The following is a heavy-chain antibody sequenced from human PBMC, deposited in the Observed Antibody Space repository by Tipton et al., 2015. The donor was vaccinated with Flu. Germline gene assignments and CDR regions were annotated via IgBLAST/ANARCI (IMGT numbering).Heavy chain of an antibody. J-gene: IGHJ5*02. CDR2: IYSSGDT. V-gene: IGHV4-39*01. Sequence: TLSLTCNVSGGSISSSGDYWGWIRQPPGKGLEWIGTIYSSGDTYFNPSLRSRVTISVDTSKHQFSLRLSSVTAADTAIYYCARRDYSNYVSEPKNWFDPWGQGTLVTVSS. CDR1: GGSISSSGDY. D-gene: IGHD4-11*01. CDR3: ARRDYSNYVSEPKNWFDP.